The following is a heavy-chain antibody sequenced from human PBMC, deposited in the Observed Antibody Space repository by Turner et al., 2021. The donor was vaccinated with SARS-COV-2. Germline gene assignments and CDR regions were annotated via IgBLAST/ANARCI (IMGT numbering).Heavy chain of an antibody. D-gene: IGHD6-19*01. CDR3: AKDQGRAVAGTWEYFDL. Sequence: EVPLLESGGGLVQPGGSLRLSCAASGFTFSSYAMIWVRQAPGKGLEWGAAISASGGSKYYEDSVKGRLTISRENYKNKLYLQMNSRRAEDTAVYYCAKDQGRAVAGTWEYFDLWGRGTLVTVSS. CDR1: GFTFSSYA. CDR2: ISASGGSK. V-gene: IGHV3-23*01. J-gene: IGHJ2*01.